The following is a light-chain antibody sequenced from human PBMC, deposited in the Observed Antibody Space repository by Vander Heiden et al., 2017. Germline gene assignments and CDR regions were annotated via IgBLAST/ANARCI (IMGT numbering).Light chain of an antibody. CDR1: NIRSKK. CDR2: DDR. CDR3: QVWDSSGDHVV. Sequence: SFVLPQPPSAALAPGQTGRITCVGDNIRSKKVNWYQQQPPQAPVLVLYDDRDRPPGIPARFSGSNSGNTATLTISRVEDGDEADYYCQVWDSSGDHVVFGGGTRLTVL. V-gene: IGLV3-21*02. J-gene: IGLJ2*01.